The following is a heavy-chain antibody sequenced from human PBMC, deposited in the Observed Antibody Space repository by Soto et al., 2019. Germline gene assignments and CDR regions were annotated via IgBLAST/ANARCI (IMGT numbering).Heavy chain of an antibody. CDR1: GFTFGDYA. D-gene: IGHD4-17*01. V-gene: IGHV3-49*03. CDR2: IRSKAYGGTT. J-gene: IGHJ4*02. CDR3: TRYSYDYGDYNLNY. Sequence: PGGSLRLSCTASGFTFGDYAMSWFRQAPGKGLEWVGFIRSKAYGGTTEYAASVKGRFTISRDDSKSIAYLQMNSLKTEDTAVYYCTRYSYDYGDYNLNYWGQGTLVTVSS.